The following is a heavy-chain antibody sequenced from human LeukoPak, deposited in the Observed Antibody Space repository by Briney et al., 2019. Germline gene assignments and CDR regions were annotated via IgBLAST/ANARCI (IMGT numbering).Heavy chain of an antibody. CDR2: ISYDGNTT. V-gene: IGHV3-30-3*01. D-gene: IGHD4-11*01. CDR1: GFTVSSNY. Sequence: PGGSLRLSCAASGFTVSSNYMSWVRQAPGKGLEWVAFISYDGNTTYSADSGKGRFTISRDNFRDTLYLQMNSLTTEDTAIYYCARDFSNYYFDYWGQGTLVTVSS. CDR3: ARDFSNYYFDY. J-gene: IGHJ4*02.